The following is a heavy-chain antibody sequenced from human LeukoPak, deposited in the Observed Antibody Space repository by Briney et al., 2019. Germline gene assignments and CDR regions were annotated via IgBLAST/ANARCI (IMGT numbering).Heavy chain of an antibody. CDR3: ARDSQGITTVRGALSYGMDV. CDR2: ISYSGST. J-gene: IGHJ6*02. CDR1: GGSISSNDYY. D-gene: IGHD3-10*01. V-gene: IGHV4-30-4*01. Sequence: PSETLSLTCTVSGGSISSNDYYWGWIRQPPGKGLEWIGYISYSGSTYYNPSLKSRVSISVDTSKNQFSLKLSSVTAADMAAYYCARDSQGITTVRGALSYGMDVWGQGTTVSVSS.